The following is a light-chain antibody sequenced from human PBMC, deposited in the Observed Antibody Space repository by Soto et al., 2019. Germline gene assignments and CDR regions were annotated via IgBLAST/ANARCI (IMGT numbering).Light chain of an antibody. V-gene: IGLV1-51*02. J-gene: IGLJ1*01. CDR1: SSDIGRNY. CDR2: ENN. CDR3: GTWDSSLTTYV. Sequence: QSVLTQPPSVSAAPGPKVTISCSGSSSDIGRNYVSWYQHLPGTAPKLLIYENNKRPSGIPDRLSGSKSGSSATLGITGLQTGDEADYYCGTWDSSLTTYVFGPGTKVTVL.